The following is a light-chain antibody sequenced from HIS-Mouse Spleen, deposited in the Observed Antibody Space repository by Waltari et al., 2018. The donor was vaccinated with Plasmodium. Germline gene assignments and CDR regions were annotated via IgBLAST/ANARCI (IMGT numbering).Light chain of an antibody. CDR3: CSYAGSSTNWV. CDR2: EGS. V-gene: IGLV2-23*01. Sequence: QSALTQPASVSGSPGQSIPISCTGTTSAVGSYNLVSRYQQHPGKSPKLMIYEGSKRPSGVSNRFSGSKSGNTASLTISGLQAEDEADYYCCSYAGSSTNWVFGGGTKLTVL. CDR1: TSAVGSYNL. J-gene: IGLJ3*02.